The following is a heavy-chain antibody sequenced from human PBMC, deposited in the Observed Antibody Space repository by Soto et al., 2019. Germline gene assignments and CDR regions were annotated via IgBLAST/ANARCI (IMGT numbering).Heavy chain of an antibody. CDR3: FIVTESGYCSILF. J-gene: IGHJ1*01. CDR1: GLTLNTSS. D-gene: IGHD3-3*01. Sequence: PGGTLRLSCAASGLTLNTSSMNCVRQAPGKGLEWISYIRRHTSVTAYADSVKGRFTISRDSAKNSLYLQMDSLRVEDTAVYYCFIVTESGYCSILFWGQRTFLTVFS. V-gene: IGHV3-48*01. CDR2: IRRHTSVT.